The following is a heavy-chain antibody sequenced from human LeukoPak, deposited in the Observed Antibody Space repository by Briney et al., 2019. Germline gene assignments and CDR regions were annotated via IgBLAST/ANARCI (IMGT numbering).Heavy chain of an antibody. CDR3: AKSLYYYGSGSRYYYGMDV. J-gene: IGHJ6*02. CDR2: ISGSGGST. Sequence: GGSLRLSCAASGFTFSSYAMSWVRQAPGKGLECVSAISGSGGSTYYADSVKGRFTISRDNSKNTLYLQMNSLRAEDTAVYYCAKSLYYYGSGSRYYYGMDVWGQGTTVTVSS. D-gene: IGHD3-10*01. CDR1: GFTFSSYA. V-gene: IGHV3-23*01.